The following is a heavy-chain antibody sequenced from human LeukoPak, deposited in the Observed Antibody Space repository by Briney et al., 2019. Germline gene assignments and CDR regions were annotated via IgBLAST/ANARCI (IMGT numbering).Heavy chain of an antibody. CDR3: ARVFDSGSQAHFYYMDV. D-gene: IGHD3-10*01. J-gene: IGHJ6*03. CDR2: IYYSGST. V-gene: IGHV4-59*01. CDR1: GGSFSGYY. Sequence: SETLSLTCAVYGGSFSGYYWSWIRQPPGKGLEWIGYIYYSGSTNYNPSLKSRVTISVDTSKNQFSLKLSSVTAADTAVYYCARVFDSGSQAHFYYMDVWGKGTTVTIFS.